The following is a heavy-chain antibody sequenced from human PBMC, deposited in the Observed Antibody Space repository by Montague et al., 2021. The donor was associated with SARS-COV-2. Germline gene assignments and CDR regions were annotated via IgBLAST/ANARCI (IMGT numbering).Heavy chain of an antibody. V-gene: IGHV4-38-2*02. Sequence: SETLSLTCTVSGDSITNNYYWGWIRQPPGKGLEWIGTIYHSGTTYYNPSLKSRVTILVDTTNNQFSLKLTSVTAADAAVYYCASRHFVASNRAFDYWGQGTLVTVSS. D-gene: IGHD2-21*01. CDR2: IYHSGTT. CDR3: ASRHFVASNRAFDY. CDR1: GDSITNNYY. J-gene: IGHJ4*02.